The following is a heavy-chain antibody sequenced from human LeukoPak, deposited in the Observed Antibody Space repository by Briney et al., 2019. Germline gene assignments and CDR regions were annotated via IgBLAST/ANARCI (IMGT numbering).Heavy chain of an antibody. CDR2: ISGYNGDT. D-gene: IGHD3-10*01. Sequence: ASVEVSCKTSGYTFSNYGIGWVRQAPGQGLEWMGWISGYNGDTNYAQNVQGRVTMTIDTSTTTAYMELNNLRSDDTAIYYCARDRHPTVRGWFDPWGQGTLVTVSS. CDR1: GYTFSNYG. V-gene: IGHV1-18*01. CDR3: ARDRHPTVRGWFDP. J-gene: IGHJ5*02.